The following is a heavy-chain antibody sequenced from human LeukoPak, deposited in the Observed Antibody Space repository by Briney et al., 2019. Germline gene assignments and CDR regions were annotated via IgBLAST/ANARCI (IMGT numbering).Heavy chain of an antibody. J-gene: IGHJ6*02. CDR1: GFTVSSNY. CDR2: IYSGGST. Sequence: PGGSLRLSCAASGFTVSSNYMSWVRQAPGKGLEWVSVIYSGGSTYYADSVKGRFTISRDNSKNTLYLQMNSLRAEDTAVYYCARDSSSGWQNYYGMDVWGQGTTVTVSS. V-gene: IGHV3-66*01. D-gene: IGHD6-19*01. CDR3: ARDSSSGWQNYYGMDV.